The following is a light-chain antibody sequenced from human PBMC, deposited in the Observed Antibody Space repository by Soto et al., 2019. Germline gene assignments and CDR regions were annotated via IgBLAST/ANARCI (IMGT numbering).Light chain of an antibody. CDR2: AAS. Sequence: DIQMTQSPSSLSASVGARVTITCRASQGISNYLAWYQQIPGKVPKLLISAASTLQSGVPSRFSGSGSGTDFTVTISSLQPEDVATYYCQKYTNVPAFGGGTKVEIK. V-gene: IGKV1-27*01. J-gene: IGKJ4*01. CDR3: QKYTNVPA. CDR1: QGISNY.